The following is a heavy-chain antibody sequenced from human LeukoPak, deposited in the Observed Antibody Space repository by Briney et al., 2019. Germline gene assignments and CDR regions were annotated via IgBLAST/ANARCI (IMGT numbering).Heavy chain of an antibody. Sequence: GGSLRLSCAASGFTFSSYAMSWVRQAPGKGLEWVSTISGSGAYTYYADSVKGRFTISRDNSKNTLYLQINSLRAEDTAVYYCAKYFASGSYYKLPHWGQGTLVTVSS. CDR1: GFTFSSYA. CDR3: AKYFASGSYYKLPH. CDR2: ISGSGAYT. J-gene: IGHJ1*01. D-gene: IGHD3-10*01. V-gene: IGHV3-23*01.